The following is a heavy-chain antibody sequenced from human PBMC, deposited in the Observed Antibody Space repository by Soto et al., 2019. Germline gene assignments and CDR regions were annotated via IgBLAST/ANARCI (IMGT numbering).Heavy chain of an antibody. CDR1: GLAFHGYA. CDR2: IWYDGSTE. V-gene: IGHV3-33*01. CDR3: ARDRTIRYFDY. D-gene: IGHD3-9*01. Sequence: QVQLVESGGGVVQPGGSLRLSCAASGLAFHGYAMHWVRQAPGKGLEWVAVIWYDGSTEYYIDSVKGRFAISRDNSKNTLYLQVNSLRAEDTAVYYCARDRTIRYFDYWGQGTPVIVSS. J-gene: IGHJ4*02.